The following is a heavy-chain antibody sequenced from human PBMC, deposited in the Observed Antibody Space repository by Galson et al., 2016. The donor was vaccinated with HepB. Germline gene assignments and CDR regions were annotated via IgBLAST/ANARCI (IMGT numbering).Heavy chain of an antibody. Sequence: SLRLSCAASGFTFSSYAMSWVRQAPGKGLEWVSAISGSGGSTYYADSVKGRFTISRDNSKNTLYLQMNSLRVEDTAVYYCAKDYVWGSYLLTHFDSWGQGTLVTVSS. V-gene: IGHV3-23*01. CDR1: GFTFSSYA. D-gene: IGHD3-16*02. CDR2: ISGSGGST. CDR3: AKDYVWGSYLLTHFDS. J-gene: IGHJ4*02.